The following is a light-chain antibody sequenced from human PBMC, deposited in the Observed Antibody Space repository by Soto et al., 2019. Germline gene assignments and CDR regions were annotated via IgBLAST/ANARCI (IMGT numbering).Light chain of an antibody. CDR1: SSNIGANT. CDR2: SNN. Sequence: QSVLTQPPSASGTPGQRVTISCSGSSSNIGANTVSWYQQLPGTAPKLLIYSNNQRPSVVPDRFSGSKSGPSASLAISGLQSEDEADYYCAAWDDSRDGQWVFGGGTKLTVL. V-gene: IGLV1-44*01. CDR3: AAWDDSRDGQWV. J-gene: IGLJ3*02.